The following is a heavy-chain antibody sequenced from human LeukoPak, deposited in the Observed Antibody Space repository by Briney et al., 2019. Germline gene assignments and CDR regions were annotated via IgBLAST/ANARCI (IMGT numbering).Heavy chain of an antibody. CDR3: AKQCYYDSSGYYYGSFDY. J-gene: IGHJ4*02. D-gene: IGHD3-22*01. CDR2: ISGSGGST. CDR1: GFTFSSYA. V-gene: IGHV3-23*01. Sequence: GGPLRLSCAASGFTFSSYAMSWVRQAPGKGLEWVSAISGSGGSTYYADSVKGRFTISRDNSKNTLYLQMNSLRAEDTAVYYCAKQCYYDSSGYYYGSFDYWGQGTLVTVSS.